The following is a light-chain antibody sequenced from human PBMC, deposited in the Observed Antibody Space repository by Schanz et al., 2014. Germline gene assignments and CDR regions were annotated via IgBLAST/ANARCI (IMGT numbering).Light chain of an antibody. CDR2: DVT. CDR3: SSYAGNNKLL. J-gene: IGLJ2*01. Sequence: QSALTQPASVSGSPGQSVAISCTGTSGDVGGFNFVSWYQQHPDRAPKLIIFDVTNRSSGVSDRFSGSKSGNTASLTISGLQAEDEGDYYCSSYAGNNKLLFGGGTKLTVL. V-gene: IGLV2-14*03. CDR1: SGDVGGFNF.